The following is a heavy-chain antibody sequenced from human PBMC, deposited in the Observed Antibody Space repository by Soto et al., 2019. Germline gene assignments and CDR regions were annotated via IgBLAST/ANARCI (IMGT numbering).Heavy chain of an antibody. CDR3: AKGGLAANYYYMDV. J-gene: IGHJ6*03. V-gene: IGHV3-30*18. D-gene: IGHD2-15*01. CDR1: GFTFSSYG. Sequence: GSLRLSCAASGFTFSSYGMHWVRQAPGKGLEWVAVISYDGSNKYYADSVKGRFTISRDNSKNTLYLQMSSLRAEDTAVYYCAKGGLAANYYYMDVWGKGTTVTVSS. CDR2: ISYDGSNK.